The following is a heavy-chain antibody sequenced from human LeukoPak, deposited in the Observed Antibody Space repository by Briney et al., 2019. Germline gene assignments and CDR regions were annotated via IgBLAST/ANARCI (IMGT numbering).Heavy chain of an antibody. Sequence: SETLSLTCAVSASSISSVYYWGWIRQPPGKGLKWIGSINHSGPTPYNPSLRSRVTIAVDTSKNHFSLKRLSVNAADTAVYHCARHSSGGRRPDYYYYMDVWGKGTTVTVSS. CDR1: ASSISSVYY. D-gene: IGHD3-16*01. V-gene: IGHV4-38-2*01. J-gene: IGHJ6*03. CDR3: ARHSSGGRRPDYYYYMDV. CDR2: INHSGPT.